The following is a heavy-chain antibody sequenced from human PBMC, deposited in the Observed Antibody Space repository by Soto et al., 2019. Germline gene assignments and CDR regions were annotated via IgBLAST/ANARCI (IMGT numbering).Heavy chain of an antibody. J-gene: IGHJ6*03. CDR3: ARVLGFGELPPRDYYMDV. Sequence: GESLKISCAASGFTFSDYYMSWIRQAPGKGLEWVSYISSSGSTIYYADSVKGRFTISRDNAKNSLYLQMNSLRAEDTAVYYCARVLGFGELPPRDYYMDVWGKGTTVTVSS. V-gene: IGHV3-11*01. D-gene: IGHD3-10*01. CDR2: ISSSGSTI. CDR1: GFTFSDYY.